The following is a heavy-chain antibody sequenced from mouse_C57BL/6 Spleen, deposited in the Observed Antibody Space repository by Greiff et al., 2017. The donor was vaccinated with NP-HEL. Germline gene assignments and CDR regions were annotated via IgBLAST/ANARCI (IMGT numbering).Heavy chain of an antibody. V-gene: IGHV1-64*01. Sequence: VQLQQSGAELVKPGASVTLSCKASGYTFTSYWMHWVKQRPGQGLEWIGMIHPNSGSTNYNEKFKSKATLTVDKSSSTAYMQLSSLTSEDSAVYYCASELGQDYWGQGTTLTVSS. J-gene: IGHJ2*01. CDR1: GYTFTSYW. D-gene: IGHD4-1*01. CDR3: ASELGQDY. CDR2: IHPNSGST.